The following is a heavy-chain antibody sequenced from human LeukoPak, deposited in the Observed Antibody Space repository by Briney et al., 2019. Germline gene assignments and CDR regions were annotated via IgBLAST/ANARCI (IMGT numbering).Heavy chain of an antibody. CDR2: IIPILGIA. Sequence: ASVKVSCKASGGTFSSYTISWVRQAPGHGLEWMGRIIPILGIANYAQKFQGRVTITADKSTSTAYMELSSLRSEDTAVYYCAREKIGRITIFGVVIQYFDYWGQGTLVTVSS. D-gene: IGHD3-3*01. J-gene: IGHJ4*02. CDR1: GGTFSSYT. V-gene: IGHV1-69*04. CDR3: AREKIGRITIFGVVIQYFDY.